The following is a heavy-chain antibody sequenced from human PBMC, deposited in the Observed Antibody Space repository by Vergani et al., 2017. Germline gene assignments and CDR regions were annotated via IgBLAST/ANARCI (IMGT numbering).Heavy chain of an antibody. CDR1: GFTFSDHY. CDR2: MSSGDSI. V-gene: IGHV3-11*04. Sequence: QVQLVESGGGLVKPGGSLRLSCAASGFTFSDHYMSWVRQAPGKGLEWISYMSSGDSIYYADSVKGRFTVSRDNTKNTLYLQMNSLRAEDTAVYYCARETDTXSSVSYNYYAMDVWGQGTTVSVSS. CDR3: ARETDTXSSVSYNYYAMDV. J-gene: IGHJ6*02. D-gene: IGHD2-21*02.